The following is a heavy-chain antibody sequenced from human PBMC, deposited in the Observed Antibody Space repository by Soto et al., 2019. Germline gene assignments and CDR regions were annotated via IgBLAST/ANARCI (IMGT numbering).Heavy chain of an antibody. D-gene: IGHD2-15*01. V-gene: IGHV3-23*01. Sequence: GSLRLSCAASGFTVNSHAMSWVRQAPGKGLEWVASISGSGDGTYYGDSVKGRFTISKDSSSSTLYLQMNNLRGEDTAVYYCVRGGGGGLFDPWGQGTMVTVSS. CDR1: GFTVNSHA. CDR2: ISGSGDGT. J-gene: IGHJ5*02. CDR3: VRGGGGGLFDP.